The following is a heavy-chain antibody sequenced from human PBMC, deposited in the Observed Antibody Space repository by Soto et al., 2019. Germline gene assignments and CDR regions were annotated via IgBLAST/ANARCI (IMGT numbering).Heavy chain of an antibody. Sequence: ETLSLTCAVSGGSISSSNWWSWVRQPPGKGLEWIGEIYHSGSTNYNPSLKSRVTISVDKSKNQFSLKLSSVTAADTAVYYCARDRRDFWSGYYRRYGMDVWGQGTTVTVSS. V-gene: IGHV4-4*02. CDR1: GGSISSSNW. CDR3: ARDRRDFWSGYYRRYGMDV. D-gene: IGHD3-3*01. J-gene: IGHJ6*02. CDR2: IYHSGST.